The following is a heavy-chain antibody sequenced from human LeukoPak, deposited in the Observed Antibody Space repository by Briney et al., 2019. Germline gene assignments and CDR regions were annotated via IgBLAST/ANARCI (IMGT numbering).Heavy chain of an antibody. D-gene: IGHD6-19*01. J-gene: IGHJ4*02. CDR2: MNPNSGNT. V-gene: IGHV1-8*03. CDR1: GYTFTSYD. CDR3: ARLAVADDFDY. Sequence: ASVKVSCKASGYTFTSYDINWVRQATGQGLEWMGRMNPNSGNTGYAQKFQGRVTITRNTSISTAYMELSSLRSEDTAEYYCARLAVADDFDYWGQGTLVTVSS.